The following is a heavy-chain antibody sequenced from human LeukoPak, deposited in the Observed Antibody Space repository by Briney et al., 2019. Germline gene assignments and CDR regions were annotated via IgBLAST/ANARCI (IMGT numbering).Heavy chain of an antibody. D-gene: IGHD6-19*01. CDR1: GYTFTSYY. V-gene: IGHV1-8*02. Sequence: ASVKVSCKASGYTFTSYYMHWVRQATGQGLEWMGWMNPNSGNTGYAQKFQGRVTMTRNTSISTAYMELSSLRSEDTAVYYCARAGIAVAGTPVGDYWGQGTLVTVSS. CDR2: MNPNSGNT. J-gene: IGHJ4*02. CDR3: ARAGIAVAGTPVGDY.